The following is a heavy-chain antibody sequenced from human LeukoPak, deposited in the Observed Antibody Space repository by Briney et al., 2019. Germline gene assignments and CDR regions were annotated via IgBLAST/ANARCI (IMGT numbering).Heavy chain of an antibody. D-gene: IGHD6-19*01. J-gene: IGHJ3*02. CDR3: ARERQIKQWLYAFDI. CDR1: GFTFSSYL. CDR2: IKQDGSEK. Sequence: GGALRLSCAASGFTFSSYLMSWVRQAPGKGLEGVANIKQDGSEKYYVDSVSGRFTISRDNAKNSLYLQMNSLRAEDTAVYYCARERQIKQWLYAFDIWGQGTMVSVSS. V-gene: IGHV3-7*05.